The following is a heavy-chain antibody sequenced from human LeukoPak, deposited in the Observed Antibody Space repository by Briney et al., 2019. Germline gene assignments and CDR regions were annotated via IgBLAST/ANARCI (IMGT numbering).Heavy chain of an antibody. J-gene: IGHJ6*03. Sequence: SETLSLTCTVSGGSISTSSYYWGWIRQPPGKGLEWIGSIYYSGRTYYNPSLKSRVTISVDTSKNQFSLKLSSVTAADTAVYYCARAMRHGSGPYYYYYYMDVWGKGTTVTISS. D-gene: IGHD3-10*01. CDR2: IYYSGRT. CDR3: ARAMRHGSGPYYYYYYMDV. CDR1: GGSISTSSYY. V-gene: IGHV4-39*07.